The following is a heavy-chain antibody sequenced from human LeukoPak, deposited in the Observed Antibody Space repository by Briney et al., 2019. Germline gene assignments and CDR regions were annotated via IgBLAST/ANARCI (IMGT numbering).Heavy chain of an antibody. CDR2: IYHSGST. V-gene: IGHV4-38-2*02. Sequence: SETLSLTCTVSGYSISSGYYWGWIRQPPGKGLEWIGSIYHSGSTYYNPSLKSRVTISVDTSKNQFSLKLSSVTAADTAVYYCARGEYYDSSGYSTFYFDYWGQGTLVTVSS. CDR1: GYSISSGYY. CDR3: ARGEYYDSSGYSTFYFDY. D-gene: IGHD3-22*01. J-gene: IGHJ4*02.